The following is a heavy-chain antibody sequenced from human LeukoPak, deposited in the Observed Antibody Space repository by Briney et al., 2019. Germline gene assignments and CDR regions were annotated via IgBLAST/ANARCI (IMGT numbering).Heavy chain of an antibody. J-gene: IGHJ4*02. Sequence: SETLSLTCTVYGGSFNRYFYSWIRQPPGKGLEWIGEINHSGIFDYNPSLKSRVTISVDTSKKQFSLTLTSVTAADTAVYYCAKGQDGLFDYWGQGTLVTVSS. CDR1: GGSFNRYF. CDR2: INHSGIF. V-gene: IGHV4-34*01. CDR3: AKGQDGLFDY.